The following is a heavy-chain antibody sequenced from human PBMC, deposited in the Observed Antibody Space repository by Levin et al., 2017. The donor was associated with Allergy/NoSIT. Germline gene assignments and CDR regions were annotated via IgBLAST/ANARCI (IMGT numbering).Heavy chain of an antibody. V-gene: IGHV3-15*01. D-gene: IGHD3-10*01. CDR3: TTEGFSYGNHAIDV. CDR2: IKSKTSGGTT. Sequence: PGGSLRLSCAASGFTLNDAWVSWVRQAPGKGLEWVGHIKSKTSGGTTDYPAPVKGSFSISRDDSKNTVYLQMKSLRTEDTAVYYCTTEGFSYGNHAIDVWGQGTMVTVSS. CDR1: GFTLNDAW. J-gene: IGHJ3*01.